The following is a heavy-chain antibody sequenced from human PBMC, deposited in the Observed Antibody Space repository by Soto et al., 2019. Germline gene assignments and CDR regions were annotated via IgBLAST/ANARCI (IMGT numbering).Heavy chain of an antibody. CDR2: INHSGST. J-gene: IGHJ6*02. V-gene: IGHV4-34*01. CDR3: ARVGKLLTDYYYYGMDV. D-gene: IGHD1-26*01. Sequence: SETLSLTCAVYGGSFSGYYWSWIRQPPGKGLEWIGEINHSGSTDYNPSLKSRVTISVDTSKNQFSLKLSSVTAADTAVYYCARVGKLLTDYYYYGMDVWGQGTTVTVSS. CDR1: GGSFSGYY.